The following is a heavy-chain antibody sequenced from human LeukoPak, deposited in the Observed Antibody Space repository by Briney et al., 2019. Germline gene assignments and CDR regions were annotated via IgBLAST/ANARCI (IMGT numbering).Heavy chain of an antibody. D-gene: IGHD6-19*01. CDR1: GYTFTGYY. V-gene: IGHV1-2*02. CDR2: INPNSGGT. CDR3: ARSGRRRDSSGLFDY. J-gene: IGHJ4*02. Sequence: GASVKVSCKASGYTFTGYYMHWVRQAPGQGLEWMGWINPNSGGTNYAQKFQGRVTMTRDTSISTAYMELSRLRSDDTAVYYCARSGRRRDSSGLFDYWGQGTLVTVSS.